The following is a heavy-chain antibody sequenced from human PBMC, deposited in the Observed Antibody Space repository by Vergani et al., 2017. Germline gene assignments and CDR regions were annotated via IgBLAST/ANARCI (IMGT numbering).Heavy chain of an antibody. D-gene: IGHD5-24*01. CDR1: GGSISSYY. Sequence: QVQLQESGPGLVKPSETLSLTCTVSGGSISSYYWSWIRQPPGKGLVWIGYIYYSGSTNYNPSLKSRVTISVDTSKNQFSLKLSSVTAADTAVYYCARVEMATEGPLHYYYGMDVWGQGTTVTVSS. CDR3: ARVEMATEGPLHYYYGMDV. J-gene: IGHJ6*02. V-gene: IGHV4-59*01. CDR2: IYYSGST.